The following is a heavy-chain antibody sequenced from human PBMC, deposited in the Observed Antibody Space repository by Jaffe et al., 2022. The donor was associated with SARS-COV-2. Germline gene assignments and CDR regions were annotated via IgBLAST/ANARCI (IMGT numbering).Heavy chain of an antibody. J-gene: IGHJ4*02. CDR1: GFTVSSYW. Sequence: EVQLVESGGGLVQPGGSLRLSCAASGFTVSSYWMSWVRQAPGKGLEWVANINHEGIEQYSLDSVKGRFTISRDNAKNSVYLQMNSLSAEDTAVYYCGSGNYHFFDYWGQGTLVTVSS. CDR3: GSGNYHFFDY. D-gene: IGHD3-10*01. CDR2: INHEGIEQ. V-gene: IGHV3-7*01.